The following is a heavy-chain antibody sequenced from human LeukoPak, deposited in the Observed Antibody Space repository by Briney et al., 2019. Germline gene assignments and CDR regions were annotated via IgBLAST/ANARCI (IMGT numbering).Heavy chain of an antibody. CDR1: GGSISTSSYY. V-gene: IGHV4-39*01. CDR2: LYYSGST. J-gene: IGHJ4*02. Sequence: SETLSLTCTVSGGSISTSSYYWGWIRQPPGKGLEWIGNLYYSGSTYCSPSLKSRVTISVDMSNNQFSLKLSSVTAADTAVYYCARGATLHYFDYWGQGTLVTVSS. CDR3: ARGATLHYFDY.